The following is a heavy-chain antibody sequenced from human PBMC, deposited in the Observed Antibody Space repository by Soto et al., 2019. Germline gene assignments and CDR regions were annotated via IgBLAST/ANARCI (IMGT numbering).Heavy chain of an antibody. CDR2: ISYDGSNK. V-gene: IGHV3-30*03. D-gene: IGHD3-10*01. J-gene: IGHJ5*02. CDR1: GFTFSSHG. CDR3: AVTTGSGGFDP. Sequence: QVQLVESGGGVVKPGRSLRLSCAASGFTFSSHGMHWVRQAPGKGLEWVAVISYDGSNKYYADSVKGRFTTSRDNSKNTLYLQMNSLRTEDTAVYYCAVTTGSGGFDPWGQGTLVTVSS.